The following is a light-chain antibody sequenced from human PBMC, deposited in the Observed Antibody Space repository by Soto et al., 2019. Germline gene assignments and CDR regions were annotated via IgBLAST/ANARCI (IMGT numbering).Light chain of an antibody. Sequence: QSALTQPPSASGSPGQSVTISCTGTSSDVGGYNYVSWYQQHPGKAPKLMIYEVSKRPSGVPDRFSGSKSGNTASLTVSGLQAGDEADFYCSSYAGSKNLVFGGGTKLTVL. CDR3: SSYAGSKNLV. CDR1: SSDVGGYNY. J-gene: IGLJ2*01. V-gene: IGLV2-8*01. CDR2: EVS.